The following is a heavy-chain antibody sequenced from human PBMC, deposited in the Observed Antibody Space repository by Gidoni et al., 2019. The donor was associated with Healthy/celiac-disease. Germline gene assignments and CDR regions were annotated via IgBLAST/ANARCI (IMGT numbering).Heavy chain of an antibody. D-gene: IGHD3-22*01. CDR1: GGSISSSNW. V-gene: IGHV4-4*02. CDR2: IYHSGST. CDR3: ARQSYYDSSGYQFDY. J-gene: IGHJ4*02. Sequence: QVQLQKSSPGLVKPSGTLSLTCAASGGSISSSNWWSWLRQPPGKGLEWTGEIYHSGSTNSNPCLKSRVTISVDKSKNQFSLKLSSVTAADTAVYYCARQSYYDSSGYQFDYWGQGTLVTVSS.